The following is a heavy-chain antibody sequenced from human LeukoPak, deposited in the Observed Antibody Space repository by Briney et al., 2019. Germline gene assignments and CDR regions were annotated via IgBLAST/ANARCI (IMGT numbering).Heavy chain of an antibody. CDR3: ASKDGYCSSTSRLTYYYGMDV. CDR2: INHSGST. Sequence: PSETLSLTCAVYGGSFSGYYWSWIRQPPGKGLEWIGEINHSGSTNYNPSLKSRVTISVDTSKNQFSLKLSSVTAADTAVYYCASKDGYCSSTSRLTYYYGMDVWGQGTTVTVSS. V-gene: IGHV4-34*01. J-gene: IGHJ6*02. CDR1: GGSFSGYY. D-gene: IGHD2-2*01.